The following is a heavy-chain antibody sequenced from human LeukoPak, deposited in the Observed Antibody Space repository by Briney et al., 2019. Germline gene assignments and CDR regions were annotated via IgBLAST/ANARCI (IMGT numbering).Heavy chain of an antibody. V-gene: IGHV3-30*02. CDR3: ARATVDYGDYPYYYYYMDV. CDR2: IRYDGSNE. CDR1: GFTFSSYG. J-gene: IGHJ6*03. D-gene: IGHD4-17*01. Sequence: GGSLRLSCAASGFTFSSYGMHWVRQAPGKGLEWVSFIRYDGSNEYYADSVKGRFTISRDNAKNSLYLQMNSLRAEDTAVYYCARATVDYGDYPYYYYYMDVWGKGTTVTVSS.